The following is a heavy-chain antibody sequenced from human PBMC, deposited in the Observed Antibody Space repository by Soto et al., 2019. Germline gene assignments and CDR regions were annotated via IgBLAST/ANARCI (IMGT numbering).Heavy chain of an antibody. V-gene: IGHV1-18*01. CDR2: ISAYNGNT. CDR1: GYTFTSYG. D-gene: IGHD3-16*01. Sequence: GASVKVSCKASGYTFTSYGISWVRQAPGQGLEWMGWISAYNGNTNYAQKLQGRVTMTTDTSTSTAYMELRSLRSDDTAVYYCARLPYAPLYYYYYYMDVWGKGTTVTVSS. J-gene: IGHJ6*03. CDR3: ARLPYAPLYYYYYYMDV.